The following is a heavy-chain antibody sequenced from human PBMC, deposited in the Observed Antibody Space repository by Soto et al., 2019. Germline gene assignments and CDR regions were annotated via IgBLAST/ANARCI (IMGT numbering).Heavy chain of an antibody. D-gene: IGHD3-3*01. CDR2: ISYDGSIT. V-gene: IGHV3-30*03. J-gene: IGHJ4*02. CDR1: GFTFRTYG. Sequence: GGSLRLSCEASGFTFRTYGMHWVRQAPGKGLDWVAVISYDGSITYYSDSVKGRFTISRDTPTNTVYLQLNGLRGDDTAVYYCARPPRDLWSGYSTYFDYWGQGTLVTVSS. CDR3: ARPPRDLWSGYSTYFDY.